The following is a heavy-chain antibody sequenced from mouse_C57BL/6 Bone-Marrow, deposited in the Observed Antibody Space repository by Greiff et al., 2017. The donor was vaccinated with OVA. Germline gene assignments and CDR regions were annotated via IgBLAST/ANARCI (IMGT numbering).Heavy chain of an antibody. CDR3: ARSERLRDYFDY. V-gene: IGHV1-76*01. CDR1: GYTFTDYY. CDR2: IYPGSGNI. D-gene: IGHD2-2*01. Sequence: QVQLKQSGAELVRPGASVKLSCKASGYTFTDYYISWVKQRPGQGLEWIARIYPGSGNIYYNEKFKGKATLPAEKSSSTAYMQLSSLTSDDSAVYVCARSERLRDYFDYWGQGTTLTVSS. J-gene: IGHJ2*01.